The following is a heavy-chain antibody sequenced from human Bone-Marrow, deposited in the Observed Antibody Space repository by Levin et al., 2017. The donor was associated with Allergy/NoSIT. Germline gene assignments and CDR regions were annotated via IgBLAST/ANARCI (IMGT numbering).Heavy chain of an antibody. D-gene: IGHD7-27*01. V-gene: IGHV3-74*01. J-gene: IGHJ5*02. CDR1: GIVFPDYW. CDR2: IKPDGTGA. Sequence: PGGSLRLSCTTSGIVFPDYWMHWVRQAPGKGLMPISVIKPDGTGANYADSVKGRFTISRDNTKNTLFLQMNSLRDEDTALYYCTNGLTGEASWGQGTLVTVSS. CDR3: TNGLTGEAS.